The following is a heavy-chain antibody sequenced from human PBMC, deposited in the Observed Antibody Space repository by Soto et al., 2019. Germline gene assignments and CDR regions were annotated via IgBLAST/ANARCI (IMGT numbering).Heavy chain of an antibody. CDR2: IRSKANSYAT. Sequence: GGSLRLSCAASGFTFSGSAMHWVRQASGKGLEWVGRIRSKANSYATAYAASVKGRFTISRDDSKNTAYLQMNSLKTEDTAVYYCTRHVDCSGGSCYSGYYYYMDVWGKGTTVTV. D-gene: IGHD2-15*01. V-gene: IGHV3-73*01. J-gene: IGHJ6*03. CDR1: GFTFSGSA. CDR3: TRHVDCSGGSCYSGYYYYMDV.